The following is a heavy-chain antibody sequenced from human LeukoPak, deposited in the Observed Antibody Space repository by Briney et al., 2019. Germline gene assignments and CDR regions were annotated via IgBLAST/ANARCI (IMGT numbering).Heavy chain of an antibody. CDR2: ISSSSSYI. D-gene: IGHD5-24*01. CDR3: AGGVAGYNSGYFDY. J-gene: IGHJ4*02. CDR1: GFTFSSYS. Sequence: PGGSLRLSCAASGFTFSSYSMNWVRQAPGKGLEWVSSISSSSSYIYYADSVKGRFTISRDNAKNSLYLQMNSLRAEDTAVYYCAGGVAGYNSGYFDYWGQGTLVTVSS. V-gene: IGHV3-21*01.